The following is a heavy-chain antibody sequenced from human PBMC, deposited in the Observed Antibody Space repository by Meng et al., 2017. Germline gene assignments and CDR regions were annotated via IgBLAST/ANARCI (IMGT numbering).Heavy chain of an antibody. CDR1: GFTFDDYG. V-gene: IGHV3-20*04. J-gene: IGHJ3*02. D-gene: IGHD6-19*01. CDR2: INWNGGST. CDR3: ARGQDQYSSGWNAFDI. Sequence: LSLTCAASGFTFDDYGMSWVRQAPGKGLEWVSGINWNGGSTGYADSVKGRFTISRDNAKNSLYLQMNSLRAEDTAVYYCARGQDQYSSGWNAFDIWGQGTMVTVSS.